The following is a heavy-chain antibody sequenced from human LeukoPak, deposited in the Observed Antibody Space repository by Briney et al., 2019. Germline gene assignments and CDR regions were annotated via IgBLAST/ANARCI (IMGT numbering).Heavy chain of an antibody. V-gene: IGHV3-53*01. CDR3: GGYSSLDH. CDR2: IYSGGDK. Sequence: GGSLRLSCAASGFSVSNNYMSWVRQAPGKGLEWVSLIYSGGDKRYAASVKGRFTISRDNSKNTLYLQMDRLRVEDTAVYYCGGYSSLDHWGQGTLVTVSS. J-gene: IGHJ4*02. CDR1: GFSVSNNY. D-gene: IGHD3-22*01.